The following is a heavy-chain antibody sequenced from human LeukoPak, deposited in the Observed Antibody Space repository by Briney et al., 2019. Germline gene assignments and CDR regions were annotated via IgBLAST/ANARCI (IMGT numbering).Heavy chain of an antibody. Sequence: GGSLRLSCAASGFTFNSYWMSWVRQAPGKGLEWVANIKQDVNEKYYVDSVKGRFTISRDNSKNTLYLQMNSLRAEDTAVYYCANTHLYDVLTGFRRAGFGYWGQGTLVTVSS. CDR1: GFTFNSYW. CDR2: IKQDVNEK. V-gene: IGHV3-7*03. J-gene: IGHJ4*02. CDR3: ANTHLYDVLTGFRRAGFGY. D-gene: IGHD3-9*01.